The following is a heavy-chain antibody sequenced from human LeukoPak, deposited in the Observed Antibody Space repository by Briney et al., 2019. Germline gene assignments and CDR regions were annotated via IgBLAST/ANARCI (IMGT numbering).Heavy chain of an antibody. J-gene: IGHJ4*02. CDR3: ARGAYTGVAVAGHFDY. CDR1: GFTFSDYY. CDR2: ISSSGSTI. D-gene: IGHD6-19*01. Sequence: GGSLRLSCAASGFTFSDYYMSWIRQAPGKGLEWVSYISSSGSTIYYADSVKGRFTISRDNAKNSLYLQMNSLRAEDTAVYYCARGAYTGVAVAGHFDYWGQGTLVTVSS. V-gene: IGHV3-11*01.